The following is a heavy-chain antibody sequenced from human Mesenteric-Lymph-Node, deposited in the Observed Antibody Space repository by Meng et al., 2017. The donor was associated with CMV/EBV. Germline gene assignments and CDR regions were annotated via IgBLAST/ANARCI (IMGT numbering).Heavy chain of an antibody. CDR3: ARGGGYYSIDY. D-gene: IGHD3-22*01. Sequence: GESLKISCAASGFTFSSYSMNWVRQAPGKGLEWVSSISSSSSYIYYADSVKGRFTISRDNSKNTLDLQMNSLRAEDTAVYYCARGGGYYSIDYWGQGTLVTVSS. J-gene: IGHJ4*02. CDR2: ISSSSSYI. CDR1: GFTFSSYS. V-gene: IGHV3-21*01.